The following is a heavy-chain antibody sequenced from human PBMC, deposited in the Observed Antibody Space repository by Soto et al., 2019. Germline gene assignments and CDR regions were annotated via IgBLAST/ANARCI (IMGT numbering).Heavy chain of an antibody. V-gene: IGHV3-23*01. CDR2: ISGSGGST. D-gene: IGHD3-10*01. CDR1: GFTFRRYA. Sequence: GESLKISCAASGFTFRRYAMSWVRQAPGKGLEWVSAISGSGGSTYYADSVKGRFTINRDNSKNMLYLQMNSLRAEDTAVYYCANDPFGELLFDYWGQGTLVTVSS. J-gene: IGHJ4*02. CDR3: ANDPFGELLFDY.